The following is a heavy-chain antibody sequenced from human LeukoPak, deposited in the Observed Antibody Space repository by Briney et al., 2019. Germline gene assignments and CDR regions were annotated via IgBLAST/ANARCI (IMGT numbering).Heavy chain of an antibody. J-gene: IGHJ5*02. CDR3: ARGSNWFDL. CDR2: SYISGA. Sequence: SETLSLTCTVSGGSITSFYWSWLRQPAGKGLEWIGRSYISGANYNPSLKSRVTMSVDMSKNHFSLKLSSVTASDTAVYYCARGSNWFDLWGQGTLVTVSS. V-gene: IGHV4-4*07. CDR1: GGSITSFY.